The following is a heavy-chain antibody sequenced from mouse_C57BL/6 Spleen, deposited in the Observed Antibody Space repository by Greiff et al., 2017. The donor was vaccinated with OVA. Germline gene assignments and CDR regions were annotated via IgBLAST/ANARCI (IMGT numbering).Heavy chain of an antibody. Sequence: EVMLVESGPELVKPGASVKMSCKASGYTFTDYNMHWVKQSHGKSLEWIGYIDPNNGGTNYNQKFKGKATLTVNKSSGTAYMELRSLTSEDSAVYFCAPLLYYFDYWGQGTTLTVSS. CDR2: IDPNNGGT. V-gene: IGHV1-22*01. D-gene: IGHD1-1*01. CDR3: APLLYYFDY. CDR1: GYTFTDYN. J-gene: IGHJ2*01.